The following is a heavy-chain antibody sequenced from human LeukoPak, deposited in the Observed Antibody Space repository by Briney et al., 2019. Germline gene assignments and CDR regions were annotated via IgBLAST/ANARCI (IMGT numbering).Heavy chain of an antibody. CDR3: ARGGRRFSSSANPHYFDY. V-gene: IGHV4-38-2*02. CDR1: GYSISSGYY. Sequence: SETLSLTCTVSGYSISSGYYWGWIRQPPGKGLEWIGSIYHSGSTYYNPSLKSRVTISVDTSKNQFSLKLSSVTAADTAVYYCARGGRRFSSSANPHYFDYWGQGTLVTVSS. J-gene: IGHJ4*02. CDR2: IYHSGST. D-gene: IGHD6-6*01.